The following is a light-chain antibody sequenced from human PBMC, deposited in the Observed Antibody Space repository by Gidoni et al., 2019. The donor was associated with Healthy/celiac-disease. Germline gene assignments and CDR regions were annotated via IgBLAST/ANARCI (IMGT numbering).Light chain of an antibody. Sequence: ELVFTQSPGTLSLSPGERATLSCRASQSVSSSYLAWYQQKPGQAPRLLIYGASSRATGIPDRFSGSGSGTDFTLTISRLEPEDFAVYYCQQYGSSLYTFGQXTKLEIK. CDR2: GAS. V-gene: IGKV3-20*01. CDR1: QSVSSSY. CDR3: QQYGSSLYT. J-gene: IGKJ2*01.